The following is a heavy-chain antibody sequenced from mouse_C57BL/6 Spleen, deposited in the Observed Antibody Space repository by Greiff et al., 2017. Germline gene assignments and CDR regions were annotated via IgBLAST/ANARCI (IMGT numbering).Heavy chain of an antibody. V-gene: IGHV1-50*01. CDR1: GYTFTSYW. D-gene: IGHD2-2*01. J-gene: IGHJ2*01. Sequence: QVQLQQPGAELVKPGASVKLSCKASGYTFTSYWMQWVKQRPGQGLEWIGEIDPSDSYTNYNQKFKGKATLTVDTSSSTAYMQLISLPSKDSAVYYCARLGLPYYFDYWGQGTTLTVSS. CDR3: ARLGLPYYFDY. CDR2: IDPSDSYT.